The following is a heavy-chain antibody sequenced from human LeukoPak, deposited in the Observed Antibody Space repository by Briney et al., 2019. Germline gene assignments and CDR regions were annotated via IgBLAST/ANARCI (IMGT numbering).Heavy chain of an antibody. CDR2: MNPNSGNT. CDR1: GYTFTSYD. V-gene: IGHV1-8*01. Sequence: VASVKVSCKASGYTFTSYDINWVRQAPGQGLEWMGWMNPNSGNTVYAQKFQGRVTMTRNTSISTAYMELSSLRSEDTAVYYCARASSSSSYYFDYWGQGTLVTVSS. D-gene: IGHD6-6*01. J-gene: IGHJ4*02. CDR3: ARASSSSSYYFDY.